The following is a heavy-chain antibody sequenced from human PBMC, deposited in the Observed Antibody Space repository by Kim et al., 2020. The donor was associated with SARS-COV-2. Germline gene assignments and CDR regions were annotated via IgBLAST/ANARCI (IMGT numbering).Heavy chain of an antibody. D-gene: IGHD3-10*01. Sequence: GGSLRLSCAASGFTFSSYGMHWVRQAPGKGLEWVAVISYDGSNKYYADSVKGRFTISRDNSKNTLYLQMNSLRAEDTAVYYCARGGQWFGELSHFDCWGQGTLVTVSS. CDR2: ISYDGSNK. J-gene: IGHJ4*02. CDR1: GFTFSSYG. CDR3: ARGGQWFGELSHFDC. V-gene: IGHV3-33*05.